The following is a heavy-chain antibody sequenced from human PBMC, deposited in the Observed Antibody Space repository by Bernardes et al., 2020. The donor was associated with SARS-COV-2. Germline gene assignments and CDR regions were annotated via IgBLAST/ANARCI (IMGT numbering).Heavy chain of an antibody. CDR2: ISYDGSNK. J-gene: IGHJ5*02. V-gene: IGHV3-30*04. Sequence: VGSLSLSCAASGFTFSSYAMHWVRQAPGKGLEWVAVISYDGSNKYYADSVKGRFTISRDNSKNTLYLQMNSLRAEDTAVYYCAREGISRFLEWLSHNWFDPGGQGTLVTVSS. CDR1: GFTFSSYA. CDR3: AREGISRFLEWLSHNWFDP. D-gene: IGHD3-3*01.